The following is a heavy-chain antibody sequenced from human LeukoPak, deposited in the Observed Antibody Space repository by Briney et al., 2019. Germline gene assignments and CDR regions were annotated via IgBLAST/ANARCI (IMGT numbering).Heavy chain of an antibody. V-gene: IGHV4-59*01. Sequence: SETLSLTCTVSGGSISSYYWSWIRQPPGKGLEWIGYIYYSGSTNYNPSLKSRVTISVDTPKNQFSLKLSSVTAADTAVYYCARVSGYDWESFYDYWGQGTLVTVSS. J-gene: IGHJ4*02. CDR3: ARVSGYDWESFYDY. CDR2: IYYSGST. CDR1: GGSISSYY. D-gene: IGHD5-12*01.